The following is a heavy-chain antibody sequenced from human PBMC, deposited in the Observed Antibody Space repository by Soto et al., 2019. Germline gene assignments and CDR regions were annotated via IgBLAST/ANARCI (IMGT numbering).Heavy chain of an antibody. J-gene: IGHJ4*02. CDR3: ALRSMAVVPEY. CDR1: GDSISSYY. CDR2: LYYGRSA. Sequence: QVQLQESGPGLVKPSETLSLTCAVSGDSISSYYCMWIRQPPGKGLESIGYLYYGRSANYNPSLMGRVTLSVDTSTNQCSLTLSSMTPADTAVYYCALRSMAVVPEYWGQGTLVTVSS. V-gene: IGHV4-59*01. D-gene: IGHD3-22*01.